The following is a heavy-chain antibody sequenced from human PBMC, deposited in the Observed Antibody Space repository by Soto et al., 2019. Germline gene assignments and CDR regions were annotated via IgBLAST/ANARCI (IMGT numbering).Heavy chain of an antibody. J-gene: IGHJ4*02. V-gene: IGHV3-30*18. Sequence: VQLLESGGGLIQPGGSLRLSXAXSXXTFSYGIXWLRQAPGKGLEWVAYISYDSSNKFYGDSVKGRFTISRDNSKNTQFLQMNSLRAEDTAVYYCAKLVIGYCSGNTCDDYWGQGTLVAVSS. CDR1: XXTFSYG. CDR3: AKLVIGYCSGNTCDDY. D-gene: IGHD2-15*01. CDR2: ISYDSSNK.